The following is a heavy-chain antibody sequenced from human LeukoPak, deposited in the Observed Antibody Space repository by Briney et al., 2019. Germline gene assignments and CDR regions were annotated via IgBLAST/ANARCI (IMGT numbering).Heavy chain of an antibody. CDR3: AGDLTPAAGVDS. J-gene: IGHJ4*02. V-gene: IGHV4-4*07. CDR2: LYTSGTT. Sequence: SETLSLTCTVSGGSISSYYWSWIRQPAGKGLEWIGRLYTSGTTNYNPSLKSRVTMSVDMSKNQVSLKLNSVTAADTAIYYCAGDLTPAAGVDSWGRGTLVTVSS. CDR1: GGSISSYY. D-gene: IGHD6-13*01.